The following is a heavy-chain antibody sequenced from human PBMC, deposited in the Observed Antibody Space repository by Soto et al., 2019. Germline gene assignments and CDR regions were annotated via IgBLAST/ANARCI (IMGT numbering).Heavy chain of an antibody. CDR1: GFSISSYY. D-gene: IGHD5-12*01. V-gene: IGHV4-4*07. Sequence: PSETLSLTCNVSGFSISSYYWSWVRQPAGKALEWIGRIYASGSTNYNPSLRSRVSISVDTSKNQFSLTVTSVTAADTAVYYCAREGERRLGMDVWGQGTTVTVSS. CDR3: AREGERRLGMDV. J-gene: IGHJ6*02. CDR2: IYASGST.